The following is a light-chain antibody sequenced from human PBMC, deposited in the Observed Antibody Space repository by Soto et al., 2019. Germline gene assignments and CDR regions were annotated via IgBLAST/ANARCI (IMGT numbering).Light chain of an antibody. CDR1: SSDVGGYNY. V-gene: IGLV2-14*01. CDR3: SSYTSISIII. J-gene: IGLJ1*01. Sequence: QSALTQPASVSGSPGQSITISCTGTSSDVGGYNYVSWYQQHPGKAPKLMIYEVSNRPSGVSNRFSGSKSGNTASLTISGLQAEDEADYYCSSYTSISIIIFGTGTKVTVL. CDR2: EVS.